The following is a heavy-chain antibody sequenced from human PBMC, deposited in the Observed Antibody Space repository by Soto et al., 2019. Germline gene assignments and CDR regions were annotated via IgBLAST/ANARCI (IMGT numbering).Heavy chain of an antibody. Sequence: GASVKVSCKASGYTYNTRGISWVRQAPGQGLEWMGWINSYNGNTKYARKFQGRFTMTTDTSTSTSYMELKSLRSDDTAVYYCTRDDSPNDYWGQGTLVTVSS. J-gene: IGHJ4*02. CDR2: INSYNGNT. CDR1: GYTYNTRG. V-gene: IGHV1-18*01. CDR3: TRDDSPNDY. D-gene: IGHD3-3*01.